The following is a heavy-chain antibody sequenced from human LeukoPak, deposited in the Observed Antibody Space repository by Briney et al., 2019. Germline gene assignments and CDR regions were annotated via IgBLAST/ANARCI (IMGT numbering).Heavy chain of an antibody. CDR3: ARVITMVRGVIIRKYYYYMDV. D-gene: IGHD3-10*01. CDR1: GGSISSGSYY. J-gene: IGHJ6*03. CDR2: IYTSGST. V-gene: IGHV4-61*02. Sequence: SETLSLTCTVSGGSISSGSYYWSWIRQPAGKGLEWIGRIYTSGSTNYNPSLKSRVTISVDTSKNQFSLKLSSVTAADTAVYYCARVITMVRGVIIRKYYYYMDVWGKGTTVTISS.